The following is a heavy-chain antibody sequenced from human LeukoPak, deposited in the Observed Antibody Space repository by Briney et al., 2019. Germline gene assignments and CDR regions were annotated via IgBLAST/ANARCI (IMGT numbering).Heavy chain of an antibody. D-gene: IGHD5-24*01. J-gene: IGHJ4*02. CDR2: INPNGGST. CDR3: TRGARRSACGDYLHY. Sequence: GASVKVSCKASGYTFTTYYMHWVRQAPGQGLEWMGIINPNGGSTSYAQKFQGRVTMTRDMSTSTVYMELSSLRSEDTAVYYCTRGARRSACGDYLHYPGEGTLVTVSS. V-gene: IGHV1-46*01. CDR1: GYTFTTYY.